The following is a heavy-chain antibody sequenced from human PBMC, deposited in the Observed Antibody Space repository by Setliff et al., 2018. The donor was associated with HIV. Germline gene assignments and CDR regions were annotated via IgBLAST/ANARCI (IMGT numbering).Heavy chain of an antibody. CDR3: AKELAASGLGYFDS. J-gene: IGHJ4*02. CDR1: GFAFSGHQ. CDR2: TKQDGNEK. Sequence: GGSLRLSCAASGFAFSGHQMTWVRQAPGKGLEWVANTKQDGNEKYYVDSVKGRFTISRDNSKNTVYLQMNSLRAEDTAEYYCAKELAASGLGYFDSWGRGILVTVSS. D-gene: IGHD3-22*01. V-gene: IGHV3-7*03.